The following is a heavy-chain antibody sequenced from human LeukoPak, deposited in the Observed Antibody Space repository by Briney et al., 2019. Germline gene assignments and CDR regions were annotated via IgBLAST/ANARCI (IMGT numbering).Heavy chain of an antibody. J-gene: IGHJ6*02. CDR2: MNPNSGNT. CDR1: GYTFTSYD. Sequence: ASVKVSCKASGYTFTSYDINWVRQATGQGLEWMGWMNPNSGNTGYAQKFQGRVTMTRNTSISTAYMELSSLRSEDTAVYYCARAQRITIFGVVIWGSYGMDVWGQGTTVTVSS. D-gene: IGHD3-3*01. V-gene: IGHV1-8*01. CDR3: ARAQRITIFGVVIWGSYGMDV.